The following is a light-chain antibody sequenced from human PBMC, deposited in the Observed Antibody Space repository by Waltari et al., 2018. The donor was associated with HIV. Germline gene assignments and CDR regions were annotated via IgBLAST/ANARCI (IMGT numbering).Light chain of an antibody. CDR3: AAWDENLSGRVV. CDR1: SPNTGTNH. V-gene: IGLV1-47*01. CDR2: RNN. J-gene: IGLJ2*01. Sequence: QSVLTQPPSASGTPGQRVPISCSGTSPNTGTNHISCYQQLPGTAPKLLIYRNNQRPSGVPDRFSGSKSGTSVFLAISGLRSEDEADYYCAAWDENLSGRVVFGGGTKLTVL.